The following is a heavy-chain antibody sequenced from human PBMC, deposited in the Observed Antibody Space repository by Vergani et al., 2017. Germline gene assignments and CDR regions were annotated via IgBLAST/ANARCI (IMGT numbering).Heavy chain of an antibody. D-gene: IGHD3-10*01. V-gene: IGHV4-4*03. CDR3: ARRRSYYGSGSYLDY. CDR1: GGSISSSNW. CDR2: IYHSGST. Sequence: QVQLQESGPGLVKPPGTLSLTCAVSGGSISSSNWWSWVRQPPGKGLEWIGEIYHSGSTNYNPSLKSRVTISVDKSKNQFSLKLSSVTAADTAVYYCARRRSYYGSGSYLDYWGQGTLVTVSS. J-gene: IGHJ4*02.